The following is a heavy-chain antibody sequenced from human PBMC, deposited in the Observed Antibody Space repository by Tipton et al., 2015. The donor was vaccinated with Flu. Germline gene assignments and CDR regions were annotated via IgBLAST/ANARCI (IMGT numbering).Heavy chain of an antibody. Sequence: QLVQSGAEVREPGASVRVSCKASGCTFNNYAFSWVRQAPGQGLEWMGRISVYSGKADYVQKFQGRVTMTTDTSTSTAYMELSSLTSEDTAVYYCVRDHSSSSGYLDWWGQGTLVIVSS. D-gene: IGHD2-2*01. CDR1: GCTFNNYA. CDR3: VRDHSSSSGYLDW. CDR2: ISVYSGKA. J-gene: IGHJ4*02. V-gene: IGHV1-18*01.